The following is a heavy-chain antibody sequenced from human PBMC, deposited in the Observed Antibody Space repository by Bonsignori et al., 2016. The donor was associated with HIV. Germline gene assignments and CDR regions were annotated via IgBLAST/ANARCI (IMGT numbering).Heavy chain of an antibody. V-gene: IGHV3-30*18. CDR3: AKDQIDLLYCGGNCHSFDY. J-gene: IGHJ4*02. CDR2: ISYDGSTR. D-gene: IGHD2-21*01. CDR1: GFTFSTYD. Sequence: GGSLRLSCAASGFTFSTYDMHWVRQAPGKGLEWVAVISYDGSTRYYADSVKGRFTISRDNSKNTLFLQMNSLRAEDTAVYYCAKDQIDLLYCGGNCHSFDYWGQGTLVTVSS.